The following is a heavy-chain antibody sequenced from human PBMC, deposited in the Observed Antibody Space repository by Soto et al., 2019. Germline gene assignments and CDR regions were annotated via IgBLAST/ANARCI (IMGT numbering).Heavy chain of an antibody. D-gene: IGHD1-26*01. CDR3: AKDLNSGSYPYSYGMDV. CDR2: ISYDGSNK. V-gene: IGHV3-30*18. Sequence: GGSLRLSCAASGFTFSSYGMHWVRQAPGKGLEWVAVISYDGSNKYYADSVKGRFTISRDNSKNTLYLQMNSLRAEDTAVYYCAKDLNSGSYPYSYGMDVWGQGTTVTVSS. CDR1: GFTFSSYG. J-gene: IGHJ6*02.